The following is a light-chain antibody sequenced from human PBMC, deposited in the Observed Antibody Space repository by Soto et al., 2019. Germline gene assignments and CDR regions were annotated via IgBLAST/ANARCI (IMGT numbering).Light chain of an antibody. J-gene: IGLJ1*01. V-gene: IGLV1-44*01. CDR2: AND. CDR3: SSWDDNLDAEV. CDR1: SSNIGSGT. Sequence: QSVLTQPPSVSGTPGQRVTISCSGSSSNIGSGTVNWYQQLPGTAPIRLIYANDQRPSGVPDRFSGSKSGTSASLAISGLQFEDEADYHCSSWDDNLDAEVFGAGTKLTVL.